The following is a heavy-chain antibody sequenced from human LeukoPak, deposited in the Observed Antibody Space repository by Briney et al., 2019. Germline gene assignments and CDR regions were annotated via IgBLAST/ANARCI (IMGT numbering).Heavy chain of an antibody. CDR3: AREYCSSTSCYHHALNWFDP. CDR1: GGTFSSYA. D-gene: IGHD2-2*01. J-gene: IGHJ5*02. CDR2: IIPIFGTA. V-gene: IGHV1-69*05. Sequence: ASVKVSCKASGGTFSSYAISWVRQSPGQGLEWMGGIIPIFGTASYAQKFQGRVTITTDESTSTAYMELSSLRSEDTAVYYCAREYCSSTSCYHHALNWFDPWGQGTLVTVSS.